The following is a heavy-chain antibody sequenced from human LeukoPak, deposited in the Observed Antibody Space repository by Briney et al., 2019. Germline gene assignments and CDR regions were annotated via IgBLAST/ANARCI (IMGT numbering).Heavy chain of an antibody. Sequence: GASVKVSCQASGYTFTGYYMHWVRQAPGQGLEWMGRINPNSGGTNYAQKLQGRVTMTTDTSTSTAYMELRSLRSDDTAVYYCARRGSSWDQMNWFDPWGQGTLVTVSS. V-gene: IGHV1-2*06. CDR3: ARRGSSWDQMNWFDP. CDR1: GYTFTGYY. J-gene: IGHJ5*02. D-gene: IGHD6-13*01. CDR2: INPNSGGT.